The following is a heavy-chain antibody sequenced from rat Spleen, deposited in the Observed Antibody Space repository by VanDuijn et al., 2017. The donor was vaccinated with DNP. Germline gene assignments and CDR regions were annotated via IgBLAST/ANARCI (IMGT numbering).Heavy chain of an antibody. D-gene: IGHD1-4*01. CDR2: ISYEGSST. CDR1: GFTFSDYA. V-gene: IGHV5-22*01. CDR3: ARPYFNNQGGFAY. J-gene: IGHJ3*01. Sequence: EVQVVESGGGLVQPGRSLKLSCAASGFTFSDYAMAWVRQSPKKGLEWVASISYEGSSTFYGDSVKGRFMISRDDTKNTLYLQMNSLRSEDMATYYCARPYFNNQGGFAYWGQGTRVTVSS.